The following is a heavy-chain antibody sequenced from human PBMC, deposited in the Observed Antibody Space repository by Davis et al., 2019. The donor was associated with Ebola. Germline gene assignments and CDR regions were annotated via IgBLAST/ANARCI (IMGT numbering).Heavy chain of an antibody. Sequence: ASVKVSCKASGYTFTTFGLSWVRQATGQGLEWMGWMNPNSGNTGYAQKFQGRVIMTRNTSINTAYMEVSSLTSEDSAMYYCAREVKRATQGSFFDYWGQGILVTVSS. CDR1: GYTFTTFG. J-gene: IGHJ4*02. D-gene: IGHD3-16*02. CDR2: MNPNSGNT. CDR3: AREVKRATQGSFFDY. V-gene: IGHV1-8*02.